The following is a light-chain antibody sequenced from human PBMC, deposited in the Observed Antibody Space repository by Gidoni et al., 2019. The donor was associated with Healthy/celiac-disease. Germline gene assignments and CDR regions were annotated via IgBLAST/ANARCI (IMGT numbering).Light chain of an antibody. J-gene: IGLJ3*02. CDR2: KDS. Sequence: SYELTQPPSVSVSPGQTARITCPGDALPKQYAYWYQQKPGQAPVLVIYKDSERPSGIPERFSGSSSGTTVTLTISGVQAEDEADYYCQSADSSGLILVFGGGTKLTVL. CDR3: QSADSSGLILV. CDR1: ALPKQY. V-gene: IGLV3-25*03.